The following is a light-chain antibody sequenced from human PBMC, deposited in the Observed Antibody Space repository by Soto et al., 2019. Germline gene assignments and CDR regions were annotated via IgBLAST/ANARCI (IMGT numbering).Light chain of an antibody. Sequence: EIVLTQSPGTLSLSPGERATLSCRASQSFTTYLAWYQQKPGQAPRLLIYDASSRATGIPARFSGSGSGTDFILTISRLEPEDFAVYYCQHYNNWPPWTFGQGTKVDI. CDR3: QHYNNWPPWT. CDR1: QSFTTY. CDR2: DAS. V-gene: IGKV3-11*01. J-gene: IGKJ1*01.